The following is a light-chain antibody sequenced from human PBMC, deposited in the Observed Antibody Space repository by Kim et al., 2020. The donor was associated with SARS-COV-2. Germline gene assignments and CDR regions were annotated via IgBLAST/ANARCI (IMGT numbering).Light chain of an antibody. V-gene: IGLV1-47*01. J-gene: IGLJ3*02. CDR2: RNN. CDR3: AAWDDSLSGGG. Sequence: QSVLTQPPSASGTPGQRVTISCSGSSSNIGSNYVYWYQQLPGTAPKLLIYRNNQRPSGVPDRFSGSKSGTSASLAISGLRSEDGADYYCAAWDDSLSGGGFGGGT. CDR1: SSNIGSNY.